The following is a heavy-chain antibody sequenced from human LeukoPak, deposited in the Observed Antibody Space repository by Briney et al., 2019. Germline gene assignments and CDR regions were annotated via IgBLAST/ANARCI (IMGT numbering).Heavy chain of an antibody. D-gene: IGHD6-19*01. V-gene: IGHV7-4-1*02. Sequence: GASVKVSCKASGYTFTSSALNWVRQAPGQGLEWMGWINTNTGTPTYAQSFTGRFVFSLDTSVSTAYLQISSLKAEDTAVYYCATDLKKGDSGCFDYWGQGTLVTVSS. J-gene: IGHJ4*02. CDR2: INTNTGTP. CDR3: ATDLKKGDSGCFDY. CDR1: GYTFTSSA.